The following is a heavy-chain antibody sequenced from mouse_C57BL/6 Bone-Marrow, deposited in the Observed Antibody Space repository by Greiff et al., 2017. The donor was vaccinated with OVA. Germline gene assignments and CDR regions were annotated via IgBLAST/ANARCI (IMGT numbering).Heavy chain of an antibody. CDR3: ARFWATNWDLDY. D-gene: IGHD4-1*01. J-gene: IGHJ2*01. CDR2: IYPSDSET. CDR1: GYTFTSYW. Sequence: VKLQQPGAELVRPGSSVKLSCKASGYTFTSYWMDWVKQRPGQGLEWIGNIYPSDSETHYNQKFKDKATLTVDKSSSTAYMQLSSLTSEDSAVYYCARFWATNWDLDYWGQGTTLTGAS. V-gene: IGHV1-61*01.